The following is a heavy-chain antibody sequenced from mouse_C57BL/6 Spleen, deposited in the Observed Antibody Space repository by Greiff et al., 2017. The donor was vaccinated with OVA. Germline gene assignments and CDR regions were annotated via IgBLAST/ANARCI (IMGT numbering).Heavy chain of an antibody. CDR2: IYPGGGYT. Sequence: QVQLQQSGAELVRPGTSVKMSCKASGYTFTNYWIGWAKQRPGHGLEWIGDIYPGGGYTNYNEKFKGKATLTADKSSSTAYMQFSSLTSKDSAIYYCARNPSYSNYRYYFDYWGQGTTLTVSS. D-gene: IGHD2-5*01. CDR3: ARNPSYSNYRYYFDY. J-gene: IGHJ2*01. CDR1: GYTFTNYW. V-gene: IGHV1-63*01.